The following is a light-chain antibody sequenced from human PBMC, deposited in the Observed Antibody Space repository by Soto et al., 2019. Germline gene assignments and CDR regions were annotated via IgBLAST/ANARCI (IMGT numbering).Light chain of an antibody. CDR3: QQYSTFWT. Sequence: DIQMTQSPSSLSASVGDGVTITCRASQSISSYVSWYQQKPGRAPKLLIYETSILQSGVPSRFSGSGSGTDFTLTISGVQPDDIATYYCQQYSTFWTFGQGTKVDIK. CDR2: ETS. CDR1: QSISSY. V-gene: IGKV1-5*03. J-gene: IGKJ1*01.